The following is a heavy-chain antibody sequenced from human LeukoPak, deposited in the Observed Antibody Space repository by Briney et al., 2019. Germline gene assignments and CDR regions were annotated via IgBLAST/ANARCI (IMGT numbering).Heavy chain of an antibody. CDR3: ARGPSIAAAGRSRGAYYYMDV. D-gene: IGHD6-13*01. CDR1: RGTFTSYA. J-gene: IGHJ6*03. V-gene: IGHV1-69*06. CDR2: IIPIFGTA. Sequence: ASVKVSCTASRGTFTSYAISWVRQAPGQGLEWMGGIIPIFGTANYAQKFQGRVTITADKSTSTAYMELSSLRSEDTAVYYCARGPSIAAAGRSRGAYYYMDVWGKGTTVTVSS.